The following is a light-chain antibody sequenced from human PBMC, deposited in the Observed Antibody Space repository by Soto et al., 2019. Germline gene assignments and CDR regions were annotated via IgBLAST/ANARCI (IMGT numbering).Light chain of an antibody. CDR3: CSYEGIYTSYV. J-gene: IGLJ1*01. CDR1: SSNVGGYNY. V-gene: IGLV2-11*01. Sequence: QSVLTQPRSVSGSPGQSVTISCTGTSSNVGGYNYVSWYQQHPGKVPKLLIYDVSKRPSGVPDRFSGSKSGNTASLTISGLQAEDEADYYCCSYEGIYTSYVFGTGTRSPS. CDR2: DVS.